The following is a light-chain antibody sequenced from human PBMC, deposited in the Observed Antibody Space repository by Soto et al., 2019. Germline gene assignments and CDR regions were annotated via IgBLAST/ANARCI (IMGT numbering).Light chain of an antibody. J-gene: IGKJ1*01. V-gene: IGKV3-20*01. CDR1: QTGSNSY. CDR3: QQYGYSQWT. CDR2: GVS. Sequence: IVLTQSPGTLSLSPGERATLSCRASQTGSNSYLAWYQQKSAQAPRLLIYGVSTRATGIPDRFSGSGSGTEFTLTISRLEPEDFAVYFCQQYGYSQWTFGQATKVEIK.